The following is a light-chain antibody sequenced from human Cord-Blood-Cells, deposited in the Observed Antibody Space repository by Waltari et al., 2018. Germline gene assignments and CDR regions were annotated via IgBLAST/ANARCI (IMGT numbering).Light chain of an antibody. CDR2: KDS. J-gene: IGLJ2*01. CDR3: QSADSSGTYVV. CDR1: ALPKQY. V-gene: IGLV3-25*03. Sequence: SYELTQPPSVSVSPGQTARITCSGDALPKQYAYWYQQKPGQAPVLVIYKDSERPSGMPERFSGSSSGKTGTLTISGVQAEDEADYYCQSADSSGTYVVFGGGTKLTVL.